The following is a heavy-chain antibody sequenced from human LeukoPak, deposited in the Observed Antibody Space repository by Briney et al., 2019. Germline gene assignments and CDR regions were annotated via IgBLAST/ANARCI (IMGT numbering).Heavy chain of an antibody. CDR3: ASTLRSLPYRRFDY. CDR2: IYQSGSGSS. J-gene: IGHJ4*02. V-gene: IGHV4-39*01. D-gene: IGHD3-3*01. CDR1: GGSIISSNYY. Sequence: PSETLSLTCSVSGGSIISSNYYWGWIRQPPGKGLEWIGSIYQSGSGSSYYNPSLKSRVTISGDTSKNQFFLRLSSVTAADTAVYYCASTLRSLPYRRFDYWGQGTLVTVPS.